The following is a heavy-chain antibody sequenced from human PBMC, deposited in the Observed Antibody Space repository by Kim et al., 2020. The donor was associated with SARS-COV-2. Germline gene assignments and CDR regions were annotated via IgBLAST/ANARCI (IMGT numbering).Heavy chain of an antibody. CDR1: GFTFNTYG. D-gene: IGHD3-22*01. CDR3: ATGYYYDSSSYDY. CDR2: LSYDGDKK. V-gene: IGHV3-30*03. Sequence: GGSLRLSCVAAGFTFNTYGMHWVRQAPGKGLEWVAVLSYDGDKKYYADSVKGRFSISRDNSENTIYLQMNSLRVEDTALYYCATGYYYDSSSYDYWGQGT. J-gene: IGHJ4*02.